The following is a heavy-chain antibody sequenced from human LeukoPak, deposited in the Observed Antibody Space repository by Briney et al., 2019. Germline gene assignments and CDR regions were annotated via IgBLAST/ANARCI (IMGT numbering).Heavy chain of an antibody. J-gene: IGHJ4*02. V-gene: IGHV3-7*01. CDR2: IKQDGSEK. CDR1: GFTFSSYW. Sequence: PGGSLRLSCAASGFTFSSYWMSWVRQAPGKGLEWVANIKQDGSEKYYVDSVKGRFTISRDNAKNSLYLQMNSLRAEDTAVYYCARDGRYYYDSSGYNWLEYWGQGTLVTVSS. CDR3: ARDGRYYYDSSGYNWLEY. D-gene: IGHD3-22*01.